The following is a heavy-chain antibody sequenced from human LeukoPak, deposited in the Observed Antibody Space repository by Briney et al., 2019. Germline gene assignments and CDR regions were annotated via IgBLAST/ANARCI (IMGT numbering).Heavy chain of an antibody. CDR3: AKDGYYYGSGSYYWGYYFDY. CDR2: ISWDGGST. J-gene: IGHJ4*02. V-gene: IGHV3-43*01. D-gene: IGHD3-10*01. CDR1: GFTFDDYT. Sequence: PGGSLRLSCAASGFTFDDYTMHWVRQAPGKGLEWVSLISWDGGSTYYADSVKGRFTISRDNSKNSLYLQMNSLRTEDTALYYCAKDGYYYGSGSYYWGYYFDYWGQGTLVTVSS.